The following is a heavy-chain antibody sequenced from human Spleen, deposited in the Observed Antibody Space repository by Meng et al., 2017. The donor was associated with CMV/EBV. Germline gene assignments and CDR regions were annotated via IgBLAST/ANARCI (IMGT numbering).Heavy chain of an antibody. J-gene: IGHJ5*01. V-gene: IGHV3-11*01. CDR2: ISSSGNTQ. Sequence: GESLKISCAGSGFISSDYYISWVRQAPGKGLEWVSYISSSGNTQRYADSVKGRFTISRDNAENSVFLLMNSLRGDDTAVYYCARESSGRAERWLDSWGQGTLVTVSS. D-gene: IGHD3-10*01. CDR1: GFISSDYY. CDR3: ARESSGRAERWLDS.